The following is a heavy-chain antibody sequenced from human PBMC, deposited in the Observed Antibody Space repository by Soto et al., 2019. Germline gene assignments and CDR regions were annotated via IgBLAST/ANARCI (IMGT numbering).Heavy chain of an antibody. V-gene: IGHV1-3*01. D-gene: IGHD6-13*01. J-gene: IGHJ3*02. Sequence: QVQLVQSGAEVKKPGASVKVSCKASGYTFTSYAMHWVRQAPGQRLEWMGWINAGNGNTKYSQKFQGRVTITRDTSASTAYMELSSLRSEDTAVYYCAWVYSSSWYGAAFDIWGQGTMVTVSS. CDR1: GYTFTSYA. CDR2: INAGNGNT. CDR3: AWVYSSSWYGAAFDI.